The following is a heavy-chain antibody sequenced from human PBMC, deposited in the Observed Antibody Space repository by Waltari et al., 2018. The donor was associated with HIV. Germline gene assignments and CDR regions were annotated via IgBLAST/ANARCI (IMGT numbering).Heavy chain of an antibody. CDR1: GFTVSRNS. J-gene: IGHJ6*02. Sequence: EVQLVQSGVCLIMPGGSLRLCCAAYGFTVSRNSISGVRQAPGKGLEWVSVIYSGGKTYYADSVEGRFTISRDNSKNTLYLQLNSLRAEDSAVYYCARDLGSSSWYNYYYGMDVWGQGTTVTVSS. D-gene: IGHD6-13*01. CDR2: IYSGGKT. CDR3: ARDLGSSSWYNYYYGMDV. V-gene: IGHV3-53*01.